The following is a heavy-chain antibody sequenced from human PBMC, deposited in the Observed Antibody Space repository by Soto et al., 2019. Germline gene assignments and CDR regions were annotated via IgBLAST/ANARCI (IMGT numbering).Heavy chain of an antibody. J-gene: IGHJ6*02. Sequence: EVQLLESGGGLVQPGGSLRLSCAASGFTFSSYAMSWVRQAPGKGLEWVSAISGSGGSTYYADSVKGRFTISRDNSKNTLYLQMNSLRAEDTAVYYCAKVGEGDEMGYYSYGMDVWGQGTTVTVSS. D-gene: IGHD3-10*01. CDR1: GFTFSSYA. CDR2: ISGSGGST. V-gene: IGHV3-23*01. CDR3: AKVGEGDEMGYYSYGMDV.